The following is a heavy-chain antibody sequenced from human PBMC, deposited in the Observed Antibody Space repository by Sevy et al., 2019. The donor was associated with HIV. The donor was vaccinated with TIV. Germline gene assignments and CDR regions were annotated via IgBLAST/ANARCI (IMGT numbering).Heavy chain of an antibody. CDR1: GFTFSRYG. J-gene: IGHJ6*02. CDR2: IRFDGTTK. D-gene: IGHD3-3*01. Sequence: GGSLGLSCAASGFTFSRYGMHWVRQAPGRGLEWVSFIRFDGTTKYYGDSVKGRFTISRDNAKNSLYLQMNSLRAEDTAVYYCAKRGGHYDLGMDVWGQGTTVTVSS. CDR3: AKRGGHYDLGMDV. V-gene: IGHV3-30*02.